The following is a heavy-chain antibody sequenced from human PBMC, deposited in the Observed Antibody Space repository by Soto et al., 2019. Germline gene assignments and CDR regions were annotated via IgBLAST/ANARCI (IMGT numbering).Heavy chain of an antibody. CDR3: ARDNLFRLNWFDP. Sequence: ASVKVSCKASGYTFTGYYMHWVRQAPGQGPEWMGWINPNSGGTNYAQKFQGRVTMTRDTSISTAYMELSRLRSDDTAVYYCARDNLFRLNWFDPWGQGTLVTVSS. V-gene: IGHV1-2*02. D-gene: IGHD3-10*02. CDR1: GYTFTGYY. J-gene: IGHJ5*02. CDR2: INPNSGGT.